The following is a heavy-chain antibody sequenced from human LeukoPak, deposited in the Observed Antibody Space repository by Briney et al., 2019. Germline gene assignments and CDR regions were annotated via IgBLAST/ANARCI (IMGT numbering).Heavy chain of an antibody. CDR2: IYYSGST. J-gene: IGHJ3*02. CDR3: AGDYGGNSGAFDI. CDR1: GGSISSGGYY. Sequence: PSETLSLTCTVSGGSISSGGYYWSWIRQHPGKGLEWIGYIYYSGSTYYNPSLKSRVTISVDTSKNQFSLKLSSVTAADTAVYYCAGDYGGNSGAFDIWGQGTMVTVSS. V-gene: IGHV4-31*03. D-gene: IGHD4-23*01.